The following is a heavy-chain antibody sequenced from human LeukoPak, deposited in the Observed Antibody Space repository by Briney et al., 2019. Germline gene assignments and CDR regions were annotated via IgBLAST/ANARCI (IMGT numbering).Heavy chain of an antibody. CDR3: TRDYCSSTSCDAFDI. V-gene: IGHV3-49*03. Sequence: PGGSLRLSCTASGFTFGDYAMSWFRQAPGKGLEWVGFIRSKAYGGTTEYAASVKGRFTISRDDSKSIAYLQMNGLKTEDTAVYYCTRDYCSSTSCDAFDIWGQGTMVTISS. J-gene: IGHJ3*02. D-gene: IGHD2-2*01. CDR1: GFTFGDYA. CDR2: IRSKAYGGTT.